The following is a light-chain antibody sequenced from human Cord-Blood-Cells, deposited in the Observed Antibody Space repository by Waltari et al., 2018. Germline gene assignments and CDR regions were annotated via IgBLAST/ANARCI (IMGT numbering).Light chain of an antibody. Sequence: SYELTQPPSVPVSPGQPASITCSGDNLGDKYACWYQQKPGQSPVLVIYQDSKRPSGIPERFSGSNSGNTATLTISGTQAMDEADYYCQAWDSSTAVFGGGTKLTVL. CDR2: QDS. J-gene: IGLJ2*01. CDR1: NLGDKY. V-gene: IGLV3-1*01. CDR3: QAWDSSTAV.